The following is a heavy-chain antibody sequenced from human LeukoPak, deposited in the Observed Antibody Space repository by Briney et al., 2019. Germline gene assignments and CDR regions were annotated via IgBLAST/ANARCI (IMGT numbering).Heavy chain of an antibody. CDR1: GYTLTELS. D-gene: IGHD3-10*01. CDR3: ATLLVVRGVFDY. Sequence: ASVKVSCKVSGYTLTELSMHWVRQAPGKGLEWMGGFDPEDGETIYAQKFQGRVTMTEATSTDTAYMELSSLRSEDTAVYYCATLLVVRGVFDYWGQGTLVTVSS. J-gene: IGHJ4*02. CDR2: FDPEDGET. V-gene: IGHV1-24*01.